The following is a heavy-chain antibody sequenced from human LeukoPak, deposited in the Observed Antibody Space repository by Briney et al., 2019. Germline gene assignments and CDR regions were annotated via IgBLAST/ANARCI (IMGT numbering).Heavy chain of an antibody. J-gene: IGHJ3*02. Sequence: PSETLSLTCTVSGGSISSSSYYWGWIRQPPGKGLEWIGSIYYSGSTYYNPSLKSRVTISLDTSKNQFSLKLSSVTAADTAVYYCARLDCSSTSCYIGNAFDIWGQGTMVTVSS. CDR3: ARLDCSSTSCYIGNAFDI. V-gene: IGHV4-39*01. D-gene: IGHD2-2*02. CDR2: IYYSGST. CDR1: GGSISSSSYY.